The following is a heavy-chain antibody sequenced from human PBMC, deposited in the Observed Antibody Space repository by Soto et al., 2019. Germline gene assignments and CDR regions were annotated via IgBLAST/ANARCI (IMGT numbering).Heavy chain of an antibody. D-gene: IGHD3-3*01. J-gene: IGHJ4*02. CDR1: GGSISSGDYY. CDR3: ARANRFLEWFTYFDY. CDR2: IYYSGST. V-gene: IGHV4-30-4*01. Sequence: PSETPSLTCTVSGGSISSGDYYWSWIRQPPGKGLEWIGYIYYSGSTYYNPSLKSRVTISVDTSKNQFSLKLSSVTAADTAVYYCARANRFLEWFTYFDYWGQGTLVTVSS.